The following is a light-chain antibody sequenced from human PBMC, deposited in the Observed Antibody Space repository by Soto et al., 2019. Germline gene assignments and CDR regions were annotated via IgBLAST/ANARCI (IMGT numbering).Light chain of an antibody. J-gene: IGKJ3*01. CDR2: GAS. CDR3: QQYNDWPPFT. V-gene: IGKV3-15*01. CDR1: QNINDK. Sequence: EIVMTQYPDTLSVSPGERATLSGRASQNINDKLAWFQQKPGQVPRLLIIGASTTATGVPARFSGSGSGTEFTLTISGLQSEDFAVYYCQQYNDWPPFTFGPGTRVDVK.